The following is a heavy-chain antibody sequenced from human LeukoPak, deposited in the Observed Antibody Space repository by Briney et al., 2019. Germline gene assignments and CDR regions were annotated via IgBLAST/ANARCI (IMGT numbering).Heavy chain of an antibody. CDR1: GGSFSGYY. D-gene: IGHD3-22*01. CDR3: ARDNYDSSGYPLV. CDR2: IYHSGST. Sequence: SETLSLTCAVYGGSFSGYYWSWIRQPPGKGLEWIGSIYHSGSTYYNPSLKSRVTISVDTSKNQFSLKLSSVTAADTAVYYCARDNYDSSGYPLVWGQGTLVTVSS. V-gene: IGHV4-34*01. J-gene: IGHJ4*02.